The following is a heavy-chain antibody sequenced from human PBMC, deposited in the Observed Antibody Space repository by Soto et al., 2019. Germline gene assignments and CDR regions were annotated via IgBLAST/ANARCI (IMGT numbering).Heavy chain of an antibody. CDR2: ISPADSDT. J-gene: IGHJ3*02. D-gene: IGHD4-17*01. CDR3: TRDYSDYVGALDI. V-gene: IGHV5-51*01. CDR1: GYSFTTYW. Sequence: GESLKISCKGSGYSFTTYWIGWVRQMPGKGLEWMGIISPADSDTRYNPSFQGQVTISADKSISTAHLQWSSLRASDTAMYYCTRDYSDYVGALDIWGQGTMVTVSS.